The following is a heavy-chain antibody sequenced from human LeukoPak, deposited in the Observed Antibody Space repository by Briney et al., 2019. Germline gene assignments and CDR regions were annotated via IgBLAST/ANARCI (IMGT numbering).Heavy chain of an antibody. Sequence: ASVKVSCKASGYTFNSYDINWMRQATGQGLEWMGWMNPHSGNTGYAQKFQGRVTMTRDMSTSTVYMELSSLRSEDTAVYYCARDRLRFLEGEFDYWGQGTLVTVSS. D-gene: IGHD3-3*01. CDR3: ARDRLRFLEGEFDY. CDR1: GYTFNSYD. J-gene: IGHJ4*02. CDR2: MNPHSGNT. V-gene: IGHV1-8*01.